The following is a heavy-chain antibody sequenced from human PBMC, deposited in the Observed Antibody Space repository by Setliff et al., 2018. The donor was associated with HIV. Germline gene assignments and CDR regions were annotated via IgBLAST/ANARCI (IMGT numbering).Heavy chain of an antibody. J-gene: IGHJ4*02. Sequence: GGSLRLSCAPSGFTFGSYAMSWVRQAPGKGLEWVSVISGSGDSTFYADSLKGRFSISRDNSKNALYLQINSLRSEDTAVYYCTKDYVENDYWGQGTLVTVSS. CDR3: TKDYVENDY. V-gene: IGHV3-23*01. D-gene: IGHD3-16*01. CDR2: ISGSGDST. CDR1: GFTFGSYA.